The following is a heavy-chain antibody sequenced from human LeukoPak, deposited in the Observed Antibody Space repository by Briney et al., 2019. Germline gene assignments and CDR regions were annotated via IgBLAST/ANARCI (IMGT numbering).Heavy chain of an antibody. V-gene: IGHV3-23*01. D-gene: IGHD1-1*01. CDR1: GFTFSSYT. J-gene: IGHJ4*02. Sequence: PGGSLRLSCAASGFTFSSYTMSWVRQTPGQGLQWVSSISGNGATIYYADSVKGRFTISRDNAKNTVYLQMNGLRAEDTTVYYCATVSEYWGQGTLVTVSS. CDR3: ATVSEY. CDR2: ISGNGATI.